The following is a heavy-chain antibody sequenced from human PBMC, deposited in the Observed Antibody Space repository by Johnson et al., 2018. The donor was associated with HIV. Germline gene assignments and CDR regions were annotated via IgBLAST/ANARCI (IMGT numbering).Heavy chain of an antibody. CDR2: ISFDGSSK. D-gene: IGHD3-10*01. J-gene: IGHJ3*01. V-gene: IGHV3-30-3*01. Sequence: QVQLVESGGGLVKPGGSPRLSCAASGFTFSDHCMAWIRQAPGKGLEWVAGISFDGSSKCYADSVKGRFTISRDNSKNTLNLQMNSLRPEDTAVYYCAKVMGLTVGEWSDAFHFWGLGTVVTVSS. CDR3: AKVMGLTVGEWSDAFHF. CDR1: GFTFSDHC.